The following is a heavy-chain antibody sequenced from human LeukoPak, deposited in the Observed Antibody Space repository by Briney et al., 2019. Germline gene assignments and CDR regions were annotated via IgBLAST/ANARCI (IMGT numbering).Heavy chain of an antibody. Sequence: ASVKVSCKASGYTFTSYAMNWVRQAPGQGLEWMGWINTNTGNPTYAQGFTGRFVFSLDTSVSTAYLQISSLKAEDTAVYYCARGSSGYYVDNWFDPWGQGTLVTVSS. CDR1: GYTFTSYA. CDR3: ARGSSGYYVDNWFDP. D-gene: IGHD3-22*01. V-gene: IGHV7-4-1*02. J-gene: IGHJ5*02. CDR2: INTNTGNP.